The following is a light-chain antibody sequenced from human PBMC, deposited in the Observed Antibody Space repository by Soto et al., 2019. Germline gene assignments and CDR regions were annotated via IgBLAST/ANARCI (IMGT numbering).Light chain of an antibody. CDR1: SSDVGGYNY. CDR3: TSYTSSTPFYV. CDR2: DVN. Sequence: SALTQPASVSGSHGQSVTISCTGTSSDVGGYNYVSWYQQHPGKAPKLIIYDVNNRPSGVSHRFSGSKSGDTASLTISGLQAEDEADYYCTSYTSSTPFYVFGTGTKVTVL. J-gene: IGLJ1*01. V-gene: IGLV2-14*03.